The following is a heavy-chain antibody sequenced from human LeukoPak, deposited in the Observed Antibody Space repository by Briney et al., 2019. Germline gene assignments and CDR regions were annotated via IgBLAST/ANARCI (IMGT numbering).Heavy chain of an antibody. D-gene: IGHD2-21*01. CDR1: GFTFSSYA. CDR3: AKVPAVFSYYFDY. V-gene: IGHV3-23*01. J-gene: IGHJ4*02. Sequence: GGSLRLSCAASGFTFSSYAMSWVRQAPGKGLEWVSALSGSGGSTYYAASVKGRFTISRDNSKNTLYLQMNSLRAEDTAAYYCAKVPAVFSYYFDYWGQGTLVTVSS. CDR2: LSGSGGST.